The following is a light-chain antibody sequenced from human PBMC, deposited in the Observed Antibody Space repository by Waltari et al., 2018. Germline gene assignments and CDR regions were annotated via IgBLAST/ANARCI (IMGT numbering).Light chain of an antibody. V-gene: IGKV1-39*01. Sequence: DIQMTQSPSSLSVSVGDRVTITCRASQRIGIYLNWYQQTTGKAPKLLIYTASSLQSGVPSRFSGSGSGTDFTLTISSLQPEDFATYYCQQSYSTPLTFGGGTKVEIK. CDR1: QRIGIY. J-gene: IGKJ4*01. CDR3: QQSYSTPLT. CDR2: TAS.